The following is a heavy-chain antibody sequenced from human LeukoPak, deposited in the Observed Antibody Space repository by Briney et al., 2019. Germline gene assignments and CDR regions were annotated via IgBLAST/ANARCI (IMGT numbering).Heavy chain of an antibody. CDR1: GYTFTSYY. V-gene: IGHV1-46*01. CDR2: INPSGGTT. CDR3: ARDALSYDYSWGSYGHLGIDP. Sequence: ASVKVSCKASGYTFTSYYMNWVRQAPGQGLEWMGIINPSGGTTDYAQKFHGRITVTRDTSTSTVYMELTSLRSEDTAVYYCARDALSYDYSWGSYGHLGIDPWGQGTLVSVSS. J-gene: IGHJ5*02. D-gene: IGHD3-16*01.